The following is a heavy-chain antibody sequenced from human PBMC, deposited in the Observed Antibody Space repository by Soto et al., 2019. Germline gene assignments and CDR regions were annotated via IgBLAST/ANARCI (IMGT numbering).Heavy chain of an antibody. J-gene: IGHJ4*02. Sequence: GGSLRLSCAASGFTFSSYAMHWVRQAPGKGLEWVAVISYDGSNKYYADSVKGRFTISRDNSKNTLYLQMNSLRAEDTAVYYCARDGRTWIQLIQVDYWGQGTLVTVSS. V-gene: IGHV3-30-3*01. CDR3: ARDGRTWIQLIQVDY. CDR2: ISYDGSNK. D-gene: IGHD5-18*01. CDR1: GFTFSSYA.